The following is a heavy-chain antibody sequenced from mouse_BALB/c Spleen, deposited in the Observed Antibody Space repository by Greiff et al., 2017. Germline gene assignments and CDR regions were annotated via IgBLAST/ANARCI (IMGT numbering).Heavy chain of an antibody. CDR2: ISYSGST. Sequence: EVQGVESGPGLVKPSQSLSLTCTVTGYSITSDYAWNWIRQFPGNKLEWMGYISYSGSTSYNPSLKSRISITRDTSKNQFFLQLNSVTTEDTATYYCAREITTHAMDYWGQGTSVTVSS. V-gene: IGHV3-2*02. D-gene: IGHD2-4*01. CDR3: AREITTHAMDY. CDR1: GYSITSDYA. J-gene: IGHJ4*01.